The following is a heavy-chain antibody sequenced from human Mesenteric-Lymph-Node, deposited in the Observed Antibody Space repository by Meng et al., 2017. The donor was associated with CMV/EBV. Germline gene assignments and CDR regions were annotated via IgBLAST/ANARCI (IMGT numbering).Heavy chain of an antibody. CDR3: ARVDVGAKLYDAFDI. Sequence: ASVKVSCKASGYTFTSYGISWVRQAPGQGLEWMGWISAYNGNTNYAQKLQGRVTMTRDTSTNTAYLELRSLKSDDTAVYYCARVDVGAKLYDAFDIWGQGTMVTVSS. CDR1: GYTFTSYG. V-gene: IGHV1-18*01. D-gene: IGHD1-26*01. CDR2: ISAYNGNT. J-gene: IGHJ3*02.